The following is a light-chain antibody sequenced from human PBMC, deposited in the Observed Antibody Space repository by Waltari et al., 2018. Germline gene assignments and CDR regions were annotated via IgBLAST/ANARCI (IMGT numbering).Light chain of an antibody. J-gene: IGLJ2*01. Sequence: QSALTQPPSASGSPGQSVTISCTGTSSDVGAYHYVSWFQKHPGNAPKLMINEVSKRPSGVPDRFSGSKSGNTASLTVSGLQAEDEADYYCSSYAGSNNWGVFGGGTKLTVL. CDR2: EVS. CDR1: SSDVGAYHY. V-gene: IGLV2-8*01. CDR3: SSYAGSNNWGV.